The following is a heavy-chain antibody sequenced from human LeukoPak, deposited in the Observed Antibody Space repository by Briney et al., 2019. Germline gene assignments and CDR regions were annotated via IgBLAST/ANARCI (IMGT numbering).Heavy chain of an antibody. D-gene: IGHD1-14*01. CDR3: ARAVTGGYYFDY. CDR1: GYSISSGYY. J-gene: IGHJ4*02. CDR2: IYHSGST. Sequence: PSETLSLTCTVSGYSISSGYYWGWIRQPPGKGLEWIGSIYHSGSTDYNPSLKSRVTISVETSKNQFSLKLSSVTAADTAVYYCARAVTGGYYFDYWGQGTLVTVSS. V-gene: IGHV4-38-2*02.